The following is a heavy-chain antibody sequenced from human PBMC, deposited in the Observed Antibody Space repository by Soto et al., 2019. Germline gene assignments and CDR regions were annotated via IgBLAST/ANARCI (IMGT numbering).Heavy chain of an antibody. Sequence: GVLRLSCATSDFNFRNYWMNWVRQAPGKGLEWVANIKPDGSATYYVDSVKGRFTISRDNVRNSVSLQMNSLRVEDTAVYFCFGGNGGPQWGQGTPVTVSS. V-gene: IGHV3-7*03. CDR2: IKPDGSAT. CDR3: FGGNGGPQ. J-gene: IGHJ4*02. CDR1: DFNFRNYW. D-gene: IGHD3-16*01.